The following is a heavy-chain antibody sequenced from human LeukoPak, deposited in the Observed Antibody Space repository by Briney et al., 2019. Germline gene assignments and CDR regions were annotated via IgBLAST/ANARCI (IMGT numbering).Heavy chain of an antibody. V-gene: IGHV4-59*08. CDR2: VRDNGES. CDR3: ARQPANTAAFDI. J-gene: IGHJ3*02. CDR1: GRSINPYY. D-gene: IGHD5-18*01. Sequence: SETLSLTCTVSGRSINPYYWSWIRQPPGKGLEWIAYVRDNGESNYNPSLKSRLTISVDTPNNQISLRLSFVTAADTAMYYCARQPANTAAFDIWGLGTMVTVSS.